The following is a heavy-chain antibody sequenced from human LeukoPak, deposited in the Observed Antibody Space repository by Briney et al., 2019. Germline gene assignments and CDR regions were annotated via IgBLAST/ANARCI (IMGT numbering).Heavy chain of an antibody. CDR3: TTVDCSGGSCYSFYYGMDV. V-gene: IGHV3-15*01. CDR2: IKSKTDGGTT. Sequence: GSLRLSCAASGFTFSSYAMSWVRQAPGKGLEWVGRIKSKTDGGTTDYAAPVKGRFTISRDDSKNTLYLQMNSLKTEDTAVYYCTTVDCSGGSCYSFYYGMDVWGQGTTVTVSS. CDR1: GFTFSSYA. J-gene: IGHJ6*02. D-gene: IGHD2-15*01.